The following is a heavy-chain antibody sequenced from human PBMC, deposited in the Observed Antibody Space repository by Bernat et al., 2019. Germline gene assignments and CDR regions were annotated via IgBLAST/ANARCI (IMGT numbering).Heavy chain of an antibody. V-gene: IGHV3-74*01. Sequence: EVQLVESGGGLVQPGGSLRLSCTASGFTFSSYWMHWVRQAPGKGLVWVSRINTDARSTNYADFVKGRFTISRDNAKNTLYLEMNSLRAEETAVYYCAREENRGRDAFDMWGQGTMITVSS. CDR1: GFTFSSYW. J-gene: IGHJ3*02. D-gene: IGHD3-16*01. CDR2: INTDARST. CDR3: AREENRGRDAFDM.